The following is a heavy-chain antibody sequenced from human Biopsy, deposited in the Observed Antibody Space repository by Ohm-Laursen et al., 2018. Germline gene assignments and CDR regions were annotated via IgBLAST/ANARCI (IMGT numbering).Heavy chain of an antibody. Sequence: ASVKVSCKASSYTFTDYNIHWMRQAPGQGLEWLGYINCKTGATNYAQKFQGTVTMTRDTSISTAYLALGSLRSADPAIYYCARDPQNGHKHLDSWGQGSLVTVSS. CDR1: SYTFTDYN. CDR3: ARDPQNGHKHLDS. J-gene: IGHJ4*02. V-gene: IGHV1-2*02. CDR2: INCKTGAT. D-gene: IGHD2-8*01.